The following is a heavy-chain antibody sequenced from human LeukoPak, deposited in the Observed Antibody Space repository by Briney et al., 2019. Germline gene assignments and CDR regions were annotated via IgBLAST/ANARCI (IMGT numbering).Heavy chain of an antibody. Sequence: GSLRLSCAASGFTFSKYWMHWVRQAPGKGLVWVSRINSDGSSTSYADSVKGRVTISRDNAKNTMYLQMNSLRAEDTAVYYCARDGPLVLSPIWGQGTMVTVSS. CDR2: INSDGSST. J-gene: IGHJ3*02. CDR1: GFTFSKYW. V-gene: IGHV3-74*01. CDR3: ARDGPLVLSPI. D-gene: IGHD2/OR15-2a*01.